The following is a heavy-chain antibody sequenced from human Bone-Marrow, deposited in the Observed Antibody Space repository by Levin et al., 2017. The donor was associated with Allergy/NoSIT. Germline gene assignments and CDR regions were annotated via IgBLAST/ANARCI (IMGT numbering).Heavy chain of an antibody. D-gene: IGHD3-10*01. J-gene: IGHJ4*02. V-gene: IGHV3-74*01. CDR1: GFSFTDHW. CDR2: INGDGDST. CDR3: VRETTSVPGDYFDN. Sequence: PGGSLRLSCAASGFSFTDHWMHWVRQGPGKGLLWVSRINGDGDSTNYADSVKGRFTMSRDNAKNTLYLQMKSLRVEDTGVYYCVRETTSVPGDYFDNWGQGTLVTVSS.